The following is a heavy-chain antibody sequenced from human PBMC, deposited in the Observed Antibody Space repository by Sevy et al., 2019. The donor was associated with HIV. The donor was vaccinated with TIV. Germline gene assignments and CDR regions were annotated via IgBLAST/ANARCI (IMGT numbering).Heavy chain of an antibody. D-gene: IGHD1-26*01. J-gene: IGHJ4*02. CDR3: ARPLYSGSPKTPFDY. CDR1: GFTFSSYA. V-gene: IGHV3-30-3*01. CDR2: ISYDGSNK. Sequence: GGSLRLSCAASGFTFSSYAMHWVRQAPGKGLEWVAVISYDGSNKYYADSVKGRFTISRDNSKNTLYLQMNSLRAEDTAVYYCARPLYSGSPKTPFDYWGQGTLVTVSS.